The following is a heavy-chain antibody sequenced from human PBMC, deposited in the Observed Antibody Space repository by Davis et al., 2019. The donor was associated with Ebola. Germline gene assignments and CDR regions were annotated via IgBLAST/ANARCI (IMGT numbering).Heavy chain of an antibody. CDR1: GLTFDAYA. V-gene: IGHV3-9*01. Sequence: PGGSLRLSCATSGLTFDAYAMHWFRHAPAKGLEWVSGTTLNSGTTAYADSVKGRFTISRDNAKDSLYLQMNSLRTEDTAFYYCAKDFYGSGSYIDAWGQGTLVAVSS. CDR2: TTLNSGTT. J-gene: IGHJ5*02. CDR3: AKDFYGSGSYIDA. D-gene: IGHD3-10*01.